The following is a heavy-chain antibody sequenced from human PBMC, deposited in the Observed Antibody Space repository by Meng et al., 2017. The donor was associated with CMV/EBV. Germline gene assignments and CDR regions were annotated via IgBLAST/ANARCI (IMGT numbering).Heavy chain of an antibody. CDR3: ARMEVGGGSCYSDY. D-gene: IGHD2-15*01. V-gene: IGHV1-18*01. Sequence: QVQLWHPGAEVKRPGASLTVSCKASGYTFTSYGISWVRQAPGQGLEWMGWISAYNGNTNYAQKLQGRVTMTTDTSTSTAYMELRSLRSDDTAVYYCARMEVGGGSCYSDYWGQGTLVTVSS. J-gene: IGHJ4*02. CDR2: ISAYNGNT. CDR1: GYTFTSYG.